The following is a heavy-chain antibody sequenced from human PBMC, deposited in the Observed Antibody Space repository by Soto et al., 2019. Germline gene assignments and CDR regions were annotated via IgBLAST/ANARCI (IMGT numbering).Heavy chain of an antibody. Sequence: GGSLRLSCAASGFTFSSYAMSWVRQAPGKGLEWVSGITDSGGNTYYADSVKGRFTISRDNSKDTLYLQMNSLRAEDTAVYYCARDTEGYKGMDVWGQGTTVTVSS. CDR1: GFTFSSYA. D-gene: IGHD1-1*01. J-gene: IGHJ6*02. V-gene: IGHV3-23*01. CDR3: ARDTEGYKGMDV. CDR2: ITDSGGNT.